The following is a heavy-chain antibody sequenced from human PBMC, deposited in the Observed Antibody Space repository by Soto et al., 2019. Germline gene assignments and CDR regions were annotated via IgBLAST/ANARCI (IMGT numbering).Heavy chain of an antibody. J-gene: IGHJ4*02. CDR3: ASGIQLWLRRINNGYSG. D-gene: IGHD5-18*01. CDR2: IIPMFGTA. CDR1: GGTFSTSA. Sequence: QVQLVQSGAEVKKPESSVKVSCKAPGGTFSTSAISWVRQAPGQGLEWMGGIIPMFGTANYAQRFQDRVTITADESTNTVYMELSNLRSEDTAVYFCASGIQLWLRRINNGYSGWGQGTLVTVSS. V-gene: IGHV1-69*12.